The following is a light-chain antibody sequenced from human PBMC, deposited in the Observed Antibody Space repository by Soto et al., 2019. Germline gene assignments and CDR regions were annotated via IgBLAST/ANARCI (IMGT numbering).Light chain of an antibody. CDR1: QSINSW. CDR2: DAS. V-gene: IGKV1-5*01. Sequence: DIQMTQSPSTLSASVGDRVTITCRASQSINSWLAWYQQKPGKAPKLLIYDASNLESGVPSRFSGSGSGTEFTLTISSLQPVDFATYYCQQYDSYSWTFGQGTKVDIK. CDR3: QQYDSYSWT. J-gene: IGKJ1*01.